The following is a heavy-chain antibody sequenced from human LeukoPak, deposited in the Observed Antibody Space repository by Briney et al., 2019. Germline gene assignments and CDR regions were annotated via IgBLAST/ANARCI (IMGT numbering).Heavy chain of an antibody. J-gene: IGHJ4*02. CDR3: ARRRPRGGSVDY. V-gene: IGHV4-59*12. D-gene: IGHD1-26*01. CDR1: GGSISSYY. CDR2: IYYSGST. Sequence: SETLSLTCSVSGGSISSYYWSWIRQPPGKGLEWIGYIYYSGSTNYNPSLKSRVTISVDTSKNQFSLKLSSVTAADTAVYYCARRRPRGGSVDYWGQGTLVTVSS.